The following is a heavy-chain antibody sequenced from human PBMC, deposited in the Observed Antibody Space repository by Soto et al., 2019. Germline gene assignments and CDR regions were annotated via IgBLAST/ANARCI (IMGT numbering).Heavy chain of an antibody. CDR3: ARGQWLPRGEY. Sequence: QVQLQQWGAGLLKPSETLSLTCAVHGGSFSGFFWTWISQPPGKGLEWIGEINHSGSTNYNPSLKSRVTISVDTSENQSSLRLTSVTAADTAVYYCARGQWLPRGEYWGQGTLVTVSS. CDR2: INHSGST. CDR1: GGSFSGFF. J-gene: IGHJ4*02. D-gene: IGHD6-19*01. V-gene: IGHV4-34*02.